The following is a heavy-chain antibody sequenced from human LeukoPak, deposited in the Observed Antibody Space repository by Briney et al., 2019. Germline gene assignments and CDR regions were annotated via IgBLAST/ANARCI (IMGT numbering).Heavy chain of an antibody. CDR2: IYSGGRI. J-gene: IGHJ4*02. CDR1: GGSFRGDYY. D-gene: IGHD6-13*01. CDR3: GRGLAAAGSFDN. Sequence: SETLSLTCTVSGGSFRGDYYWAWIRQPPGKGLEWIGSIYSGGRIYYNPSLKSRVTISVDTSKNHISLKLRSLTAADTAIYYCGRGLAAAGSFDNWGQGTLVTVSS. V-gene: IGHV4-39*07.